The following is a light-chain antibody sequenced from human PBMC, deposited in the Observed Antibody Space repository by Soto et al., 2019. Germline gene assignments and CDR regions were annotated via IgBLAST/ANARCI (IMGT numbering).Light chain of an antibody. CDR2: AAS. Sequence: DIQMTQSPSSQSASVGDRVTITCRASQSINSYLNWYQQKPGKAPKLLIYAASSLQSGVPSRFSGSGSETDFSLTTTSLQPDDFATYYCQQSFSTPRTFGQGTRVDI. CDR3: QQSFSTPRT. J-gene: IGKJ1*01. V-gene: IGKV1-39*01. CDR1: QSINSY.